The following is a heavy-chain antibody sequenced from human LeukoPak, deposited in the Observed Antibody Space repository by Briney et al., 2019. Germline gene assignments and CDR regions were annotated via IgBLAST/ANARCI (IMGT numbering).Heavy chain of an antibody. CDR1: GCTFSSYW. CDR3: SGDIHPYYYGSGSFNGDWFDP. Sequence: GGSLRLSCAASGCTFSSYWMSWVRQAPGKGLEWVANIKQDGSEKYYVDSVKGRFTISRDNAKNSLYLQMNSLRAEDTAVYYCSGDIHPYYYGSGSFNGDWFDPWGQGTLVTVSS. CDR2: IKQDGSEK. V-gene: IGHV3-7*01. D-gene: IGHD3-10*01. J-gene: IGHJ5*02.